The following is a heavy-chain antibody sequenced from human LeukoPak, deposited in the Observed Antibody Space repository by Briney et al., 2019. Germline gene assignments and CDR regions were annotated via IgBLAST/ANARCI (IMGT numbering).Heavy chain of an antibody. J-gene: IGHJ6*03. CDR2: IYCSGST. Sequence: SETLSLTCTVSGGSISSCSYYWGWLRPPPGKGRVWIVCIYCSGSTYYNPSLKSRVNISLDTPKNQFPQKLSSVAAADTAVYYCARREYSSSFQPSYYYYYYRDVWGKGTTVTVSS. D-gene: IGHD6-6*01. CDR1: GGSISSCSYY. CDR3: ARREYSSSFQPSYYYYYYRDV. V-gene: IGHV4-39*01.